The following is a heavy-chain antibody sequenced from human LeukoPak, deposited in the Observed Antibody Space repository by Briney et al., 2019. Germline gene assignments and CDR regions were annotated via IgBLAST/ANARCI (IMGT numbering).Heavy chain of an antibody. CDR2: ISGSGGST. CDR3: ANGLGYSSGLGGY. J-gene: IGHJ4*02. CDR1: GFTFSSYA. D-gene: IGHD6-19*01. Sequence: PGGSLRLSCAASGFTFSSYAMSWVRQAPGKGLEWVSAISGSGGSTYYADSVKGRFTISRDNSKNTLYLQMNSLRAEDTAVYYCANGLGYSSGLGGYWGQGTLVTVSS. V-gene: IGHV3-23*01.